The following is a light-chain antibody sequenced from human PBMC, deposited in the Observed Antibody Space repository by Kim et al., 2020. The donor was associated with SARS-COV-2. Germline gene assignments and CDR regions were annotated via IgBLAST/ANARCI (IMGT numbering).Light chain of an antibody. J-gene: IGKJ2*01. V-gene: IGKV3-20*01. CDR2: GAS. Sequence: LSPGDTATLSVRACQCVNHCSFAGSQQTPGRAPSLLLCGASTRATGTPDTFCGSVSVTVFSLPISSLESEDFAVYYSHQYGYSPYTFGQGTELEI. CDR1: QCVNHCS. CDR3: HQYGYSPYT.